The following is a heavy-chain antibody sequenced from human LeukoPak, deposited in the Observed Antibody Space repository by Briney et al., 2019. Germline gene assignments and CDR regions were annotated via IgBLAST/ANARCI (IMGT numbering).Heavy chain of an antibody. CDR1: GGSFSGSY. Sequence: SETLSLTCAVYGGSFSGSYWSWIRQPPGKGLEWIGEINHSGSTNYNPSLKSRVTISVDTSKNQFSLKLSSVTAADTAVYYCARGSAAMVSYYYYGMDVWGQGTTVTVSS. V-gene: IGHV4-34*01. CDR2: INHSGST. D-gene: IGHD5-18*01. CDR3: ARGSAAMVSYYYYGMDV. J-gene: IGHJ6*02.